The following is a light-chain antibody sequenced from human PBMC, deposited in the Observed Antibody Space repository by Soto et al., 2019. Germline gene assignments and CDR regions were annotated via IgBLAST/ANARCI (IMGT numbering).Light chain of an antibody. V-gene: IGKV3-11*01. CDR1: QSVSSSY. CDR2: DAS. J-gene: IGKJ1*01. Sequence: EVVLTQSPATLSLSPGERATLSCRASQSVSSSYLAWYQHKPGQAPRLLIYDASNRATGIPARFSGSGSGTDFTLTISSLEPEDLAVYFCQQRSNWPRTFGQGTKVDIK. CDR3: QQRSNWPRT.